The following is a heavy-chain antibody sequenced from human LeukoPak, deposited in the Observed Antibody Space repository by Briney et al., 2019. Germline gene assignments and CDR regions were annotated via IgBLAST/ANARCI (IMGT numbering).Heavy chain of an antibody. CDR2: INHSGST. D-gene: IGHD3-10*01. Sequence: PSETLSLTCAVYGGSFSGYYWSWIRQPPGKGLEWIGEINHSGSTNYNPSLKSRVTISVDTSKNQFSLKLSSVTAADTVVYYCARIEGSGSYYSSKIDYWGQGTLVTVSS. J-gene: IGHJ4*02. CDR1: GGSFSGYY. V-gene: IGHV4-34*01. CDR3: ARIEGSGSYYSSKIDY.